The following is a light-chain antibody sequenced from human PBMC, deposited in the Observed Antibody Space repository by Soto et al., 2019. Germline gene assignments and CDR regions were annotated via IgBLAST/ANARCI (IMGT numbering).Light chain of an antibody. V-gene: IGLV1-47*01. CDR2: RNN. CDR3: AAWDDSLSGYYV. CDR1: SSNIGSNY. J-gene: IGLJ1*01. Sequence: QSVLTQPPSASGTPGQSVTISCSGSSSNIGSNYVYWYQQLPGTAPKLLIYRNNQRPSGVPDRFSGSKSGTSASLAISGIRSEDEADYYCAAWDDSLSGYYVFGTGKKVTVL.